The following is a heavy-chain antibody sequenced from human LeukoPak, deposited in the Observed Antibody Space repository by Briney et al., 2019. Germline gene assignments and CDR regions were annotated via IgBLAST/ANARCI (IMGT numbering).Heavy chain of an antibody. CDR1: GFTFSSYW. Sequence: PGGSLRLSCAASGFTFSSYWMSWVRQAPGKGLEWVANIKEDGSEKYNVDSVKGRFTISRDNAKNSLYLQMNSLRAEDTAVYYCARVSPNTVTTLQYFDYWGQGTLVTVSS. CDR3: ARVSPNTVTTLQYFDY. D-gene: IGHD4-17*01. V-gene: IGHV3-7*01. J-gene: IGHJ4*02. CDR2: IKEDGSEK.